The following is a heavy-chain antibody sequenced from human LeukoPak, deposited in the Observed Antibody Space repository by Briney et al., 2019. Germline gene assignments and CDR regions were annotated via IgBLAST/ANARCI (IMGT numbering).Heavy chain of an antibody. J-gene: IGHJ4*02. D-gene: IGHD3-16*02. CDR2: IIPIFGTA. Sequence: GASVKVSCKASGGTFSSYAISWVRQAPGQGLEWMGGIIPIFGTANYAQKFQGRVTITADESTSTAYMELSSLRSEDTAVYYCATGYYDYVWGSYRYSFDYWGQGTLVTVSS. CDR3: ATGYYDYVWGSYRYSFDY. CDR1: GGTFSSYA. V-gene: IGHV1-69*13.